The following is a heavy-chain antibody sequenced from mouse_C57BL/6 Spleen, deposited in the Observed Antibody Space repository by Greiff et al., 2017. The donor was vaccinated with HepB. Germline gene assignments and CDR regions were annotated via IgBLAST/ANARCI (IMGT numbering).Heavy chain of an antibody. Sequence: QVQLKESGAELARPGASVKLSCKASGYTFTSYGISWVKQRTGQGLEWIGEIYPRSGNTYYNEKFKGKATLTADKSSSTAYMELRSLTSEDSAVYFCARGWDYWGQGTTLTVSS. CDR3: ARGWDY. CDR2: IYPRSGNT. V-gene: IGHV1-81*01. CDR1: GYTFTSYG. J-gene: IGHJ2*01. D-gene: IGHD3-3*01.